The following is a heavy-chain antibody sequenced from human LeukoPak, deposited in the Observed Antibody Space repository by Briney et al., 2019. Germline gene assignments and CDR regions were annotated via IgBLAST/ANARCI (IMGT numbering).Heavy chain of an antibody. J-gene: IGHJ6*03. Sequence: ASVKVSCRASGYTFTSYGISWVRQAPGQGLEWMGWISAYNGNTNYAQKLQGRVTMTTDTSTSTAYMELRSLRSDDTAVYYCARDQGILVVPAAIHYYMDVWGKGTTVTVSS. CDR3: ARDQGILVVPAAIHYYMDV. CDR1: GYTFTSYG. CDR2: ISAYNGNT. D-gene: IGHD2-2*01. V-gene: IGHV1-18*01.